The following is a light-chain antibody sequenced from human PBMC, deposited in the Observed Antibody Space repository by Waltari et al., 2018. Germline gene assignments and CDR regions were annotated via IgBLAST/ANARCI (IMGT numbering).Light chain of an antibody. V-gene: IGLV2-11*01. CDR2: DVT. Sequence: QSALTQPRPVSGSPGQSVTLSCTGTSSDVGGYNYVSWYQQHPGKAPKLMIYDVTKRPSGVPDRFSGSKSGNTASLTISGLQAEDEADYYCCSYAGSYTWVFGGGTKLTVL. CDR1: SSDVGGYNY. CDR3: CSYAGSYTWV. J-gene: IGLJ2*01.